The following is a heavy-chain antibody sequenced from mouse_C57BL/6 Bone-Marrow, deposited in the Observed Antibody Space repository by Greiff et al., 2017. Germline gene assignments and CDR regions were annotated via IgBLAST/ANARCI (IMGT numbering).Heavy chain of an antibody. CDR1: GYTFTSYG. CDR2: IYPRSGNT. V-gene: IGHV1-81*01. D-gene: IGHD2-2*01. J-gene: IGHJ3*01. CDR3: ARAGLRRRPGFAY. Sequence: QVHLKQSGAELARPGASVKLSCKASGYTFTSYGISWVKQRTGQGLEWIGEIYPRSGNTYYNEKFKGKATLTADKSSSTAYMELRSLTAEDSAVYFCARAGLRRRPGFAYWGQGTLVTVSA.